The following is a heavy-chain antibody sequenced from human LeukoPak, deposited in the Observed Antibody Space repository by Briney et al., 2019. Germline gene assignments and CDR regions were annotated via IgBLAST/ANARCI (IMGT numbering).Heavy chain of an antibody. CDR2: ISSNGGST. V-gene: IGHV3-64*01. CDR3: ARGHYEPH. CDR1: GFTFSSYA. Sequence: PGGSLRLSCAASGFTFSSYAMHWVRQAPGKGLEYVSAISSNGGSTYYANSVKGRSTISRDNSKNTLYLQMGSLRAEDMAVYYCARGHYEPHWGQGTLVTVSS. J-gene: IGHJ4*02. D-gene: IGHD3-22*01.